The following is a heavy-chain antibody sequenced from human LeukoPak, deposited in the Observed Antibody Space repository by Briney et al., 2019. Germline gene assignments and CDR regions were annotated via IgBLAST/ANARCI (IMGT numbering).Heavy chain of an antibody. Sequence: GGSLRLSCAASGFTFANAWMNWVRQAPGRGLEWSGRIKSKGDGGTTDYAAPVKGRISISRDDSKNIVYLQMNGLRSEDTAVYYCTTEGCSSVRCDGYYYYYMDVWGKGTAVTVSS. D-gene: IGHD2-2*01. CDR3: TTEGCSSVRCDGYYYYYMDV. CDR2: IKSKGDGGTT. J-gene: IGHJ6*03. V-gene: IGHV3-15*01. CDR1: GFTFANAW.